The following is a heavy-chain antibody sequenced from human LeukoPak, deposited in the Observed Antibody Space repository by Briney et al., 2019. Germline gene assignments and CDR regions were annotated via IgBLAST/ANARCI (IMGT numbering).Heavy chain of an antibody. CDR3: ARDCSSTSCYDAFDI. CDR1: GGSISSGGYS. Sequence: SQTLSLTCAVSGGSISSGGYSWSWIRQPPGKGLEWIGCIYHSGSTYYNPSLKSRVTISVDRSKNQFSLKLSSVTAADTAVYYCARDCSSTSCYDAFDIWGQGTMVTVSS. CDR2: IYHSGST. D-gene: IGHD2-2*01. J-gene: IGHJ3*02. V-gene: IGHV4-30-2*01.